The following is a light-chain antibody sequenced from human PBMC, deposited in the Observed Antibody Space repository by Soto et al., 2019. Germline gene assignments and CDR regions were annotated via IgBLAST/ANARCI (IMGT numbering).Light chain of an antibody. CDR3: CSYAGSYTWV. CDR1: SSDVGDYNY. J-gene: IGLJ3*02. CDR2: AVN. V-gene: IGLV2-11*01. Sequence: QSVLTQPSSVSGSPGQSVTISCTGTSSDVGDYNYVSWYQQHPGKAPKLLIYAVNMRPSGVPDRFSGSKSGNTASLTISGLQAEDEADYSCCSYAGSYTWVFGGGTKVTVL.